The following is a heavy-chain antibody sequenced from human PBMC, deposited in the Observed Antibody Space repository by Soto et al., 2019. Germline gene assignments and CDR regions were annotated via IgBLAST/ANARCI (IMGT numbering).Heavy chain of an antibody. Sequence: PGGSLRLSCAASGFPFRSYWMGWVRQAPGQGLEWVANIKQDGSEKYYVDSVKGRFTNSSDKAKSSLYLQMHSLRDEDTAVYYCARDWGLAAAGADYYYGMDVWGQGTTVTVSS. V-gene: IGHV3-7*01. CDR3: ARDWGLAAAGADYYYGMDV. CDR1: GFPFRSYW. CDR2: IKQDGSEK. J-gene: IGHJ6*02. D-gene: IGHD6-13*01.